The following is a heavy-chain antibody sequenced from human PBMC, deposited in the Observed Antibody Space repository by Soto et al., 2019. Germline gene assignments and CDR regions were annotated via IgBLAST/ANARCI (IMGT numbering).Heavy chain of an antibody. D-gene: IGHD1-1*01. J-gene: IGHJ5*02. CDR3: ARSSGSAYWFDP. CDR2: ISAYNGNT. Sequence: QVQLVQSGAEVKKPGASVQVSCKASGYTFTSYGISWVRQASGQGLEWMGWISAYNGNTNYAQKLQGRVTMTTDTSMSTGYMELRSLRSDDTAVYYCARSSGSAYWFDPWGQGTLVTVSS. CDR1: GYTFTSYG. V-gene: IGHV1-18*01.